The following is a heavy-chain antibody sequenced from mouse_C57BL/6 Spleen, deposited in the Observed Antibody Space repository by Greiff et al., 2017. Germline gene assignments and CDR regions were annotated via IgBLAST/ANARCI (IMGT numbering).Heavy chain of an antibody. CDR1: GYTFTSYW. CDR2: IDPSDSYT. D-gene: IGHD2-10*01. Sequence: QVQLQQPGAELVKPGASVKLSCKASGYTFTSYWMQWVKQRPGQGLEWIGEIDPSDSYTNYNQKFKGKATLTVDTSSSTAYMQISSLTSEDSAVYYCARSYPGMDYWGQGTSGTVSS. J-gene: IGHJ4*01. V-gene: IGHV1-50*01. CDR3: ARSYPGMDY.